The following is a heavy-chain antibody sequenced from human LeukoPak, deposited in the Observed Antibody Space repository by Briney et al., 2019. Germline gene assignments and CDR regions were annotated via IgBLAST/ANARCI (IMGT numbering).Heavy chain of an antibody. CDR2: IYYSGST. V-gene: IGHV4-59*08. Sequence: SETLSLACTVSGGSISNYYWSWLRQPPGKGLEWIGYIYYSGSTNYTPPLKSRVTISVDTSKNQFSLKLSSVTAADTAMYYCARYSSGWKDASDVWGQGTMVTVSS. CDR3: ARYSSGWKDASDV. J-gene: IGHJ3*01. D-gene: IGHD6-19*01. CDR1: GGSISNYY.